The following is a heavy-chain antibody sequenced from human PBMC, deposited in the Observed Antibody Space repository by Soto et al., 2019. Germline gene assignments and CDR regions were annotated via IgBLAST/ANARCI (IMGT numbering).Heavy chain of an antibody. D-gene: IGHD1-26*01. CDR1: GYTFTSYA. CDR2: INAGNGNT. V-gene: IGHV1-3*05. CDR3: ARAYRGSYYVTQFDY. J-gene: IGHJ4*02. Sequence: QVQLVQSGAEEKKPGASVKVSCKASGYTFTSYAMHWVRQAPGQRLEWMGWINAGNGNTKYSQKFQGRVTITRDTSXTTAYMELSSLRSEDTAVYYCARAYRGSYYVTQFDYWGQGTLVTVSS.